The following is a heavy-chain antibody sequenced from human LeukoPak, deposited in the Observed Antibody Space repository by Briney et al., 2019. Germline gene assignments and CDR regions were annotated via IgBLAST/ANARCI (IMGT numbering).Heavy chain of an antibody. J-gene: IGHJ4*02. V-gene: IGHV4-34*01. D-gene: IGHD3-10*01. Sequence: PSETLSLTCAVYGGSFSGYYWSWIRQPPGKGLEWIGEINHSGSTNYNPSLKSRVTISVDTSKNQFSLKLSSVTAADTAVYYCARSGLLWFGELLYFDYWGQGTLVTVSS. CDR3: ARSGLLWFGELLYFDY. CDR1: GGSFSGYY. CDR2: INHSGST.